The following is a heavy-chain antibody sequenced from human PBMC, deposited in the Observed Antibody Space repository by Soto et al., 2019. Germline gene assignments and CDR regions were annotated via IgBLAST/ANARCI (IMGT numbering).Heavy chain of an antibody. J-gene: IGHJ5*02. V-gene: IGHV1-18*01. D-gene: IGHD2-2*01. CDR3: ARVIPGAEAWFGP. Sequence: ASVKVSCKASGGTFSSYGVTWVRQAPGQGLEWMGWISAYTDNPNYAQKFQGRVTMTIDTSTTTAYMDLRSLTSDDTAVYYCARVIPGAEAWFGPWGQGTLVTVSS. CDR2: ISAYTDNP. CDR1: GGTFSSYG.